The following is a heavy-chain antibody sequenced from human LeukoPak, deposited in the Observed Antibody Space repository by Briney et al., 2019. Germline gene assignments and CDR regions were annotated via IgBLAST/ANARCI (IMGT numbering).Heavy chain of an antibody. Sequence: PGGSLRLSCAASGFRFSNYGMQWVRQGHGRGLERVAIIWFDGSNSYHADSVEGRFTISRDNSKNTLYLQMNSLRAEDTAVYYCAREATGTGVDDYWGQGTLVTVSS. CDR1: GFRFSNYG. V-gene: IGHV3-33*01. D-gene: IGHD3-3*01. CDR3: AREATGTGVDDY. J-gene: IGHJ4*02. CDR2: IWFDGSNS.